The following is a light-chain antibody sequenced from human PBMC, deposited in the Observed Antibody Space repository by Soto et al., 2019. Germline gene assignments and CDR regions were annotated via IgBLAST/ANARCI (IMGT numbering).Light chain of an antibody. CDR3: GTWDTSLNVWV. J-gene: IGLJ3*02. CDR2: DNE. CDR1: GSKIGNNY. V-gene: IGLV1-51*01. Sequence: QSILSQPPSVSAAPGQTVTISCSGAGSKIGNNYVSWYQHIRGTAPKLVIYDNEKRPSGIPDRLSGSKSGTSATLGITGLQTGDEADYYCGTWDTSLNVWVFGGGTKLTVL.